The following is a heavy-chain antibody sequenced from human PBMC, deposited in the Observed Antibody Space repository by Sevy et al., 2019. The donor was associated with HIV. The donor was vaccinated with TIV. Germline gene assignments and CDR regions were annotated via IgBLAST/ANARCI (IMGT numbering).Heavy chain of an antibody. Sequence: ASVKVSCKASGGTFSSYGISWXRQAPGQGLEWMGGIIPILGTVNYAQKFQGRVTITADESTKTAYMELSSLRSEDTAVYYCARGGGNGWYYFDYWGQETLVTVSS. CDR2: IIPILGTV. CDR1: GGTFSSYG. V-gene: IGHV1-69*13. CDR3: ARGGGNGWYYFDY. D-gene: IGHD6-19*01. J-gene: IGHJ4*02.